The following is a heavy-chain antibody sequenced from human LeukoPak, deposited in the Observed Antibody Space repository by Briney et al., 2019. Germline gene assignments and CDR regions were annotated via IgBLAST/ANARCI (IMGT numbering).Heavy chain of an antibody. D-gene: IGHD3-3*01. V-gene: IGHV1-69*05. CDR2: IIPIFGTA. CDR1: GGTFSSYA. J-gene: IGHJ6*03. Sequence: SVKVSCKASGGTFSSYAIGWVRQAPGQGLEWMGGIIPIFGTANYAQKFQGRVTITTDESTSTAYMELSSLRSEDTAVYYCARVSITIFGVVPHYYMDVWGKGTTVTVSS. CDR3: ARVSITIFGVVPHYYMDV.